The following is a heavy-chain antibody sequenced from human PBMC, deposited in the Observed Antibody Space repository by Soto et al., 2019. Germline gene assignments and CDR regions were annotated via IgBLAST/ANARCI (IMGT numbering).Heavy chain of an antibody. CDR2: ISSSSTYI. J-gene: IGHJ6*04. CDR1: GFIFRSYR. V-gene: IGHV3-21*01. Sequence: GGSLRLSCAASGFIFRSYRMNWVRQAPGKGLEWVSSISSSSTYIYYADSLKGRFTISRDNAKNSLYLQMNSLRAEDTGVYDCARGYDLQYGMDVWGKGTSVTVSS. CDR3: ARGYDLQYGMDV. D-gene: IGHD1-1*01.